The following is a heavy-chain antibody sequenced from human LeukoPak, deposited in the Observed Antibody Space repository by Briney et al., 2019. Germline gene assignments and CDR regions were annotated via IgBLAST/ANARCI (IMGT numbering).Heavy chain of an antibody. CDR2: IIPIFGIA. CDR3: ARHGDSPINSGSYYNWFDP. Sequence: SVKVSCKASGGTFSSYAISWVRQAPGQGLEWMGRIIPIFGIANYAQKFQGRVTITADKSTSTAYMELSSLRSEDTAVYYCARHGDSPINSGSYYNWFDPWGQGTLVTVSS. D-gene: IGHD3-10*01. J-gene: IGHJ5*02. V-gene: IGHV1-69*04. CDR1: GGTFSSYA.